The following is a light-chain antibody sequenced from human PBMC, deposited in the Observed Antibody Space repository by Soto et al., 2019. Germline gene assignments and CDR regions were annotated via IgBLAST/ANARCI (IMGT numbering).Light chain of an antibody. CDR2: GAS. J-gene: IGKJ2*01. Sequence: IVLTQSPGTLSLSPGETAILSCRASQSVTSSNLAWYQQRPGQAPRLLIYGASNRATGIAERFSGSGSGADFRLTISRLEPEDFAVYHCQHYGASQYPSGQGTKLELK. CDR3: QHYGASQYP. CDR1: QSVTSSN. V-gene: IGKV3-20*01.